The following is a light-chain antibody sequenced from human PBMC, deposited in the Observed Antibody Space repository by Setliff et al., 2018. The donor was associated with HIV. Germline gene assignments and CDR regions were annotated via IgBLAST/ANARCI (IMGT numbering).Light chain of an antibody. J-gene: IGLJ2*01. V-gene: IGLV2-11*01. Sequence: QSALTQPRSVSGSPGQSVTISCTGTSGDFGSYDYVSWYQHHPGKAPKLMIYDVSKRPSGVPDRFSGSRSDNTASLTISGLQAEDEADYYCCSFAGSYTSHVLFGGGTKVTVL. CDR1: SGDFGSYDY. CDR2: DVS. CDR3: CSFAGSYTSHVL.